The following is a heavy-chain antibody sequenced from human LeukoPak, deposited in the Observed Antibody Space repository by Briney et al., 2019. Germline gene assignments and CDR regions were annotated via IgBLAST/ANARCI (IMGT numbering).Heavy chain of an antibody. V-gene: IGHV3-7*01. CDR2: INEDGGAK. Sequence: GGSLRLSCAASGFTFSRYWMSWVRQAPGKGLGWVANINEDGGAKYYVDSVKGRFTISRDNAKNSQYLQMNSLRVEDTAVYYCATKGGDYWGQGTLVTVSS. J-gene: IGHJ4*02. CDR1: GFTFSRYW. D-gene: IGHD3-16*01. CDR3: ATKGGDY.